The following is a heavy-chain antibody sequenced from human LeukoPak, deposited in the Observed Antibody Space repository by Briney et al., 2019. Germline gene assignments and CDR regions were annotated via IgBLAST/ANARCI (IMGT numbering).Heavy chain of an antibody. Sequence: SETLSLTCTVSGGSISSYYWSWIRQPAGKGLEWIGRIYTSGSTNYNPSLKSRVTISVDTSKNQFSLKLSSVTAADTAVYYCARHGPRGSYDLGVDYWGQGTLVTVSS. CDR3: ARHGPRGSYDLGVDY. J-gene: IGHJ4*02. D-gene: IGHD1-26*01. V-gene: IGHV4-4*07. CDR1: GGSISSYY. CDR2: IYTSGST.